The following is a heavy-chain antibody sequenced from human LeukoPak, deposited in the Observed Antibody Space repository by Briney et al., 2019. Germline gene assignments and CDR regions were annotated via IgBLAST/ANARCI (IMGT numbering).Heavy chain of an antibody. D-gene: IGHD5-24*01. V-gene: IGHV5-51*01. CDR1: GYSFSKYW. CDR2: IYSDESPI. Sequence: GESLKISCTASGYSFSKYWIGWVRQTPGKGLEWMGFIYSDESPIRYSPSFEGQVTISADNSINTAYLQWNSLKASDTAMYYCGRYGLSGNGYTSYFYYGMDFWGQGTVVTVSS. CDR3: GRYGLSGNGYTSYFYYGMDF. J-gene: IGHJ6*02.